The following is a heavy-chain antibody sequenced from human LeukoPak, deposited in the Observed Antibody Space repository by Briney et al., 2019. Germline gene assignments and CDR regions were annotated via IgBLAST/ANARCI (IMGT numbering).Heavy chain of an antibody. D-gene: IGHD1-26*01. Sequence: SETLSLTCTVSGDSITNYFWSWIRQPPGKGLEWIGYIYYTGNTNYKPSLKSRVTISVDTSTNQFSLRLRSVTAADTAVYYCARGRVAYYAYYFDYWGRGTLVTVSS. J-gene: IGHJ4*02. CDR1: GDSITNYF. CDR2: IYYTGNT. CDR3: ARGRVAYYAYYFDY. V-gene: IGHV4-59*01.